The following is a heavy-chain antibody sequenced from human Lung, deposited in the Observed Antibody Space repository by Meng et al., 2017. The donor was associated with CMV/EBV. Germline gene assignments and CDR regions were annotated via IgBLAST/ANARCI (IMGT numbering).Heavy chain of an antibody. Sequence: GEXXKISCAASGFTFSSYWMHWVRQGPGKGLVWVSRMNSDGSNINYADSVRGRFTISRDNAKNTLYLQMNSLRAEDTAVYYCVRGGSFYYYDTSAYYLFDYWXQGTLVTVSS. V-gene: IGHV3-74*01. CDR1: GFTFSSYW. D-gene: IGHD3-22*01. CDR3: VRGGSFYYYDTSAYYLFDY. CDR2: MNSDGSNI. J-gene: IGHJ4*02.